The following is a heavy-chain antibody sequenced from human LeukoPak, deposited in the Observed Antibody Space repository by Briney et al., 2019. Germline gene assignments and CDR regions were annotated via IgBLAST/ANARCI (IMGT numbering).Heavy chain of an antibody. J-gene: IGHJ4*02. CDR2: ISWNSGSI. D-gene: IGHD6-6*01. CDR3: ATDTSSEPYSSSSFAY. V-gene: IGHV3-9*01. CDR1: GFTFDDYA. Sequence: GGSLRLSCAASGFTFDDYAMHWVRQAPGKGLEWVSGISWNSGSIGYADSVKGRFTISRDNAKNSLYLQMNSLRAEDTALYYCATDTSSEPYSSSSFAYWGQGTLVAVSS.